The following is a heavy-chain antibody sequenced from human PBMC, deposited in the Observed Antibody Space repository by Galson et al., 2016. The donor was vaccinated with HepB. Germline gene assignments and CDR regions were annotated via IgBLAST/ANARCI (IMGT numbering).Heavy chain of an antibody. CDR1: EYSFITYW. CDR2: IYPGDSDA. V-gene: IGHV5-51*03. D-gene: IGHD2-8*01. J-gene: IGHJ3*02. CDR3: ARGSEDCTNGGCFSAFDI. Sequence: QSGAEVKKPGESLKISCKGSEYSFITYWIGWVRQMPGKGLEWMGIIYPGDSDAIYSPSFQGQVTISADKSIRTAYLQWSTLKASDNAIYYCARGSEDCTNGGCFSAFDIWGHGTMVTVSS.